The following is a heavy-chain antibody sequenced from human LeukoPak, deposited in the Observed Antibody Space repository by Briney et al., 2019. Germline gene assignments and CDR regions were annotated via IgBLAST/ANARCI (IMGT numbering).Heavy chain of an antibody. Sequence: PGRSLRLSCAASVFSFSTYAIHWVRQAPGKGLEWVAVISYDGSNKYYADSVKGRFTISRDNSKSTLYLQMNSLRAEDTAVYYCARSYDSSGYSDYWGQGTLVTVSS. CDR3: ARSYDSSGYSDY. CDR2: ISYDGSNK. V-gene: IGHV3-30-3*01. J-gene: IGHJ4*02. CDR1: VFSFSTYA. D-gene: IGHD3-22*01.